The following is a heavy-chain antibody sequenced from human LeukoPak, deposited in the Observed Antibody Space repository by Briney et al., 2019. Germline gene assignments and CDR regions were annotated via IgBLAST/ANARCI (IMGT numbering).Heavy chain of an antibody. CDR3: AQGGAFFDY. CDR1: GGSITSYS. Sequence: PSETLSLTCTVSGGSITSYSWSWIRQPPGMGLEWIGYIYYSGSTNYNPSLKGRVTILLDTSKNQFSLKLSSVTAADTAVYYCAQGGAFFDYWGQGTLVTVSS. J-gene: IGHJ4*02. V-gene: IGHV4-59*01. D-gene: IGHD3-16*01. CDR2: IYYSGST.